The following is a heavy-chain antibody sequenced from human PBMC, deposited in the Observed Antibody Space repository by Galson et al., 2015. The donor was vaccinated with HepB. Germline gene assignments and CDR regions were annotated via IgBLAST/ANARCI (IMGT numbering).Heavy chain of an antibody. D-gene: IGHD2/OR15-2a*01. CDR1: GFTFSGSA. CDR2: VRSKANNYAT. CDR3: TRTPADNSRAWFDP. J-gene: IGHJ5*02. V-gene: IGHV3-73*01. Sequence: SLRLSCAASGFTFSGSAPHWVRQASGRGLEWVGRVRSKANNYATTYGVSVKGRFTISRDDSRNTAYLQMNRLKVEDTAVYFCTRTPADNSRAWFDPCGQGTLFTVSA.